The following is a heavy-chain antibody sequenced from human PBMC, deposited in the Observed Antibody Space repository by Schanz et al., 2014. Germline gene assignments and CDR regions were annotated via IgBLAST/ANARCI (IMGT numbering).Heavy chain of an antibody. CDR3: SKDKQGSRSDDS. CDR1: GFTFTNYA. CDR2: ITTGGNT. J-gene: IGHJ5*01. Sequence: VQLLESGGGLVQPGGSLRLSCAASGFTFTNYAMTWVRQTPGKGLEWVSSITTGGNTYYRDSVKGRFIVSRDNSKNTLYWEMNRLRVDDTAVYYCSKDKQGSRSDDSWGQGTLVTVSS. D-gene: IGHD2-15*01. V-gene: IGHV3-23*01.